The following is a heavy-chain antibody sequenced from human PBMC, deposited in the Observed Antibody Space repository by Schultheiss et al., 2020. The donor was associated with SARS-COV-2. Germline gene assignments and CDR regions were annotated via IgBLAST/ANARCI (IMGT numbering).Heavy chain of an antibody. CDR3: ARDRDGYNSNSFDY. Sequence: SQTLSLTCTVSGGSISSYYWSWLRQPPGKGLEWIGYIYYSGSTNYNPSLKSRVTISVDTSNNQFSLKLSSVTAADTAVYYCARDRDGYNSNSFDYWGQGTLVTVSS. D-gene: IGHD5-24*01. CDR1: GGSISSYY. V-gene: IGHV4-59*01. CDR2: IYYSGST. J-gene: IGHJ4*02.